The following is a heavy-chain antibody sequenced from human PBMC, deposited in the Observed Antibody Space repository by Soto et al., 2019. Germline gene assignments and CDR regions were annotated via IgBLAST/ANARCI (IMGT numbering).Heavy chain of an antibody. CDR2: IRSKAYGGTT. CDR3: TRLGMYYYDSSGYPPWDYYYYGMDV. D-gene: IGHD3-22*01. V-gene: IGHV3-49*03. CDR1: VFTFVDYA. Sequence: GWSLRLSCTSSVFTFVDYAMSWFRQAPGKGLEWVGFIRSKAYGGTTEYAASVKGRFTISRDDSKSIAYLQMNSLKTEDTAVYYCTRLGMYYYDSSGYPPWDYYYYGMDVWGQGTTVTVSS. J-gene: IGHJ6*02.